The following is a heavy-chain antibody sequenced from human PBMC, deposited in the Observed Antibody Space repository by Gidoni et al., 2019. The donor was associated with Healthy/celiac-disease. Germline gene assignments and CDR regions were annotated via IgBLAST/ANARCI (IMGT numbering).Heavy chain of an antibody. V-gene: IGHV3-33*01. CDR1: GFTFSSYG. Sequence: QVQLVESGGGVVQPGRSLRLSCAASGFTFSSYGMHWVRQAPGKGLEWVAVIWYDGSNKYYADSVKGRFTISRDNSKNTLYLQMNSLRAEDTAVYYCAREISSGWYDYWGQGTLVTVSS. D-gene: IGHD6-19*01. CDR3: AREISSGWYDY. CDR2: IWYDGSNK. J-gene: IGHJ4*02.